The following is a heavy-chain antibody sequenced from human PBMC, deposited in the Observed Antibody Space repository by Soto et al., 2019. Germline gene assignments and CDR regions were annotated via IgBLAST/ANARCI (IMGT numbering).Heavy chain of an antibody. J-gene: IGHJ4*02. Sequence: LRVSGAASAVTFNSYVMTWVRQAPGEGLEWVSSISRSGRGSAYYADSVKGRFTISRDNSENTLFLQMNNLRDEDTALYYCARGRYLDSSDYWVANLPFDHWGLGALVTSP. D-gene: IGHD3-22*01. CDR2: ISRSGRGSA. V-gene: IGHV3-23*01. CDR3: ARGRYLDSSDYWVANLPFDH. CDR1: AVTFNSYV.